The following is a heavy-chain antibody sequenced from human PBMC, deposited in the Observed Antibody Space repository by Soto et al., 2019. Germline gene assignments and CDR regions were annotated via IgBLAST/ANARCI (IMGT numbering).Heavy chain of an antibody. CDR1: GYTFISYA. Sequence: QVQLVQSGAEEKKPGASVKVSCKASGYTFISYAMHWVRQAPGQSLEWMGWINPGNGDTKYSQTLQGRVTLTRDTSASTAYMELTSLSSDDTAVYYCAARGGGSRYLGQGTLVTVSS. CDR3: AARGGGSRY. D-gene: IGHD2-15*01. CDR2: INPGNGDT. V-gene: IGHV1-3*05. J-gene: IGHJ4*02.